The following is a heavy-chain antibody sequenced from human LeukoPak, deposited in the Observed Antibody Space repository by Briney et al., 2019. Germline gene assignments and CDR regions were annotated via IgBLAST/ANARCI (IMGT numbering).Heavy chain of an antibody. CDR3: ARDPVAPVVPAAKAFDI. CDR1: GGTFSSYA. V-gene: IGHV1-69*01. D-gene: IGHD2-2*01. CDR2: IIPIFGTA. J-gene: IGHJ3*02. Sequence: SVKVSCKASGGTFSSYAISWVRQAPGRGLEWMGGIIPIFGTANYAQKFQGRVTITADESTSTAYMELSSLRSEDTAVYYCARDPVAPVVPAAKAFDIWGQGTMVTVSS.